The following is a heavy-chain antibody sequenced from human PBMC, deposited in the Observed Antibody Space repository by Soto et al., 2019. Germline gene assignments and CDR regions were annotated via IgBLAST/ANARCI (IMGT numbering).Heavy chain of an antibody. CDR2: IYSGGST. CDR3: ARGPTIMGLDV. D-gene: IGHD5-12*01. J-gene: IGHJ6*02. CDR1: GFTVSSNF. Sequence: EVQLVESGGGLVQPGGSLKLSCTVSGFTVSSNFMSWVRQAPGKGLEWVSLIYSGGSTYYADSVNGRFTISRDNSRNTLYLQMYSLRPEDTAVYYCARGPTIMGLDVWGQGTTVTVSS. V-gene: IGHV3-66*01.